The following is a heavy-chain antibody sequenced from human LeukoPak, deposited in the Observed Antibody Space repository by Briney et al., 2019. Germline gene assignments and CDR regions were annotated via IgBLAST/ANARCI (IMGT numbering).Heavy chain of an antibody. CDR2: IYASGTT. V-gene: IGHV4-4*07. CDR1: GGSISYYY. D-gene: IGHD5-24*01. CDR3: ARERDGYNSAYYYYGMDV. Sequence: SETLSLTCTVSGGSISYYYWNWIRQSAGKGLEWIGRIYASGTTNYNPSLKSRVTMSVDTSKNQFSLKLSSVTAADTAVYFCARERDGYNSAYYYYGMDVWGQGTTVTVSS. J-gene: IGHJ6*02.